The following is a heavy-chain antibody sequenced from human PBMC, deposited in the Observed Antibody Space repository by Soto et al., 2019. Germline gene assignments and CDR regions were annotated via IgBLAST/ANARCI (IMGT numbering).Heavy chain of an antibody. V-gene: IGHV1-69*13. CDR3: VWGGFGEFETTKFDY. CDR2: IIPIFGTA. J-gene: IGHJ4*02. D-gene: IGHD3-10*01. CDR1: GGTFSSYA. Sequence: ASVKVSCKASGGTFSSYAISWVRQAPGQGLEWMGGIIPIFGTANYAQKFQGRVTITADESTSTAYMELSSLRSEDTAVYYCVWGGFGEFETTKFDYWGQGTLVTVSS.